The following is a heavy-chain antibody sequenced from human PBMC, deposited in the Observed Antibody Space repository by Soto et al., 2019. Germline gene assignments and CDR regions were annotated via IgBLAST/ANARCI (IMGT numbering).Heavy chain of an antibody. CDR1: GFTFNNYS. D-gene: IGHD2-15*01. Sequence: EVQLVESGGGLVQPGGSLRLSCAASGFTFNNYSMNWVRQAPGKGLEWVSYISSSSSTIYSADSVKGRFTISRDNAKNSLYLQMNSLRAEVTAVYYCARDKGRSPLDYWGQGTLVTVSS. J-gene: IGHJ4*02. CDR3: ARDKGRSPLDY. CDR2: ISSSSSTI. V-gene: IGHV3-48*01.